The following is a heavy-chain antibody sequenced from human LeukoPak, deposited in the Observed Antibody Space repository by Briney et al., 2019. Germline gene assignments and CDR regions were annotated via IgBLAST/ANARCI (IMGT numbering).Heavy chain of an antibody. J-gene: IGHJ4*02. D-gene: IGHD6-19*01. CDR3: AKYGGWYPDFDY. CDR2: ISGSGGST. V-gene: IGHV3-23*01. Sequence: GGSLRLSCAASGFTFSSYAMSWVRQAPGKVLEWVSAISGSGGSTYYADSVKGRFTISRDNSKNTLYLQMNSLRAEDTAVYYCAKYGGWYPDFDYWGQGTLVTVSS. CDR1: GFTFSSYA.